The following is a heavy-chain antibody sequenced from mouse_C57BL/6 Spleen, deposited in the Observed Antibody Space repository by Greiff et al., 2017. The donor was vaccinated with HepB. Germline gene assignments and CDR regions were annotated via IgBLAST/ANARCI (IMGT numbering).Heavy chain of an antibody. CDR3: ARGAITTVVATSNYYAMDY. J-gene: IGHJ4*01. D-gene: IGHD1-1*01. CDR1: GYTFTSYW. V-gene: IGHV1-50*01. Sequence: QVQLQQPGAELVKPGASVKLSCKASGYTFTSYWMQWVKQRPGQGLEWIGEIDPSDSYTNYNQKFKGKATLTVDKSSSTAYMQLSRLTSEDSAVYYCARGAITTVVATSNYYAMDYWGQGTSVTVSS. CDR2: IDPSDSYT.